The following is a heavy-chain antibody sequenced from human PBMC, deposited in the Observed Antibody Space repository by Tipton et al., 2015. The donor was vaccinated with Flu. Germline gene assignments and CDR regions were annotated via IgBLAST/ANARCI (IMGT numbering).Heavy chain of an antibody. J-gene: IGHJ4*02. V-gene: IGHV4-59*08. CDR1: GGSISSYY. Sequence: TLSLTCTVSGGSISSYYRSWIRQPPGKGLEWIGYIYYSGSTNYNPSLKSRVTISVDTSKNQFSLKLSSVTVADTAVYFCARAPIGTYGSGSYYNIWGQGTLVTVSS. CDR3: ARAPIGTYGSGSYYNI. D-gene: IGHD3-10*01. CDR2: IYYSGST.